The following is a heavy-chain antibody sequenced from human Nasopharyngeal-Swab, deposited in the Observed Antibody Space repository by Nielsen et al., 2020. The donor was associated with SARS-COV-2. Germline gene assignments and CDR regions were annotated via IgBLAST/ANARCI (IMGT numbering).Heavy chain of an antibody. V-gene: IGHV4-30-4*01. J-gene: IGHJ3*02. D-gene: IGHD2/OR15-2a*01. CDR2: IYSSANT. CDR1: GGSISSGDYY. Sequence: SETLSLTSSVSGGSISSGDYYWSWIRQPPGKGLEWIGYIYSSANTYYNPSLKSRVNMSVDMSKNQFSLKLSSVTAADTAVYYCAREVASANKNAFDIWGQGTMVTVSS. CDR3: AREVASANKNAFDI.